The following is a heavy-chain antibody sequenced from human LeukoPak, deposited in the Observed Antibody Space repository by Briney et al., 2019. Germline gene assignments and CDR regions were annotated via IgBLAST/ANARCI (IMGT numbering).Heavy chain of an antibody. J-gene: IGHJ6*02. Sequence: ASVKVSCKASGYTFTSYDINWVRQATGQGLEWMGWMNPISGNTGYAQKFQGRVTMTMTTSISTAYMELSSQRSDDTAVYYCATFPGWFGEGAVAYGMDVWGQGTTVTVSS. CDR3: ATFPGWFGEGAVAYGMDV. CDR1: GYTFTSYD. D-gene: IGHD3-10*01. CDR2: MNPISGNT. V-gene: IGHV1-8*01.